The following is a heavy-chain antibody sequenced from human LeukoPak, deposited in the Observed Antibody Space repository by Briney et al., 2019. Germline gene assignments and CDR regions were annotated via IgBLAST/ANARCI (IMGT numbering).Heavy chain of an antibody. CDR3: ATGGSGSYYPETYFDY. CDR2: IIPIFGTA. Sequence: SVKVSCKASGGTFSSYAISWVRQAPGQGLEWMGGIIPIFGTANYAQKFQGRVTITTDESTSTAYMELRSLRSDDTAVYYCATGGSGSYYPETYFDYWGQGTLVTVSS. D-gene: IGHD3-10*01. J-gene: IGHJ4*02. CDR1: GGTFSSYA. V-gene: IGHV1-69*05.